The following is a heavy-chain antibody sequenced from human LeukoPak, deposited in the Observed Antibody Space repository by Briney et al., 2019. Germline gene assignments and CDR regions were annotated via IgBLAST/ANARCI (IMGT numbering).Heavy chain of an antibody. V-gene: IGHV3-74*01. CDR1: GFTLSSYW. CDR3: ARAPSEIGGYYPEYFRH. Sequence: PGGSLRLSCAASGFTLSSYWMHWVRHAPGKGLVWVSRIESDGRTNYADSVKGRFTISRDNAKNTVSLQMNSLRAEDTGVYYCARAPSEIGGYYPEYFRHWGQGTLVIVSS. J-gene: IGHJ1*01. CDR2: IESDGRT. D-gene: IGHD3-22*01.